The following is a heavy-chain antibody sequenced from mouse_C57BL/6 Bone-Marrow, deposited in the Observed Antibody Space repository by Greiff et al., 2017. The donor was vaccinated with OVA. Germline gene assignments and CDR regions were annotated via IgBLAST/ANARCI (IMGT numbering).Heavy chain of an antibody. D-gene: IGHD2-1*01. V-gene: IGHV1-81*01. CDR3: ADLLPIRYFDY. CDR2: IYPRSGNT. Sequence: QVQLQQSGAELARPGASVKLSCKASGYTFTSYGISWVKPRPGQGLEWIGEIYPRSGNTYYNEKFKGKATLTAGKSSSTAYMELRSLTSEDSAVYFCADLLPIRYFDYWGQGTTLTVSS. CDR1: GYTFTSYG. J-gene: IGHJ2*01.